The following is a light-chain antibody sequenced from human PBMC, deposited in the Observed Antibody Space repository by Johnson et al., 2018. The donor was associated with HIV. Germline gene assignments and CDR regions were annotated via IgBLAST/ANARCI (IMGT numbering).Light chain of an antibody. Sequence: QSMLTQPPSVSAAPGQKVTISCSGSSSNIGSHYVSWYQQVPGTAPRLVIYDNNKRPSGIPDRFSGSKSGTSATLGIAGLQTGAEADYYCGTWDNSLSTGAVFRTATKVIVL. CDR3: GTWDNSLSTGAV. CDR2: DNN. J-gene: IGLJ1*01. V-gene: IGLV1-51*01. CDR1: SSNIGSHY.